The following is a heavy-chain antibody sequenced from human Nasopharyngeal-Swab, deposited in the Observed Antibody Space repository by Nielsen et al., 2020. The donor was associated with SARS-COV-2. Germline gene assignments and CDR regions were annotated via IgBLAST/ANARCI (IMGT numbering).Heavy chain of an antibody. J-gene: IGHJ6*02. Sequence: GESLKISCAASGFTFSSYAMHWVRQAPGKGLEWVAVISYDGSNKYYADSVKGRFTISRDNSKNTLYLQMNSPRAEDTAVYYCARDGYDFWSGFYGMDVWGQGTTVTVSS. V-gene: IGHV3-30-3*01. CDR1: GFTFSSYA. CDR3: ARDGYDFWSGFYGMDV. D-gene: IGHD3-3*01. CDR2: ISYDGSNK.